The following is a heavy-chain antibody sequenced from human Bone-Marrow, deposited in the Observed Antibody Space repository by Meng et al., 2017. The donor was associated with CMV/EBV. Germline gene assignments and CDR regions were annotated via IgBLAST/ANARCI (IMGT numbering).Heavy chain of an antibody. D-gene: IGHD3-22*01. CDR1: GYIFTTYY. Sequence: CKASGYIFTTYYMHWVRQAPGQGLEWMGIINPSGGSATYAQKFQGRVTMTRDTSTSTVYMELSSLRSEDTAVYYCARGGSSSGYYRYWGQGTLVTVSS. CDR2: INPSGGSA. J-gene: IGHJ4*02. V-gene: IGHV1-46*01. CDR3: ARGGSSSGYYRY.